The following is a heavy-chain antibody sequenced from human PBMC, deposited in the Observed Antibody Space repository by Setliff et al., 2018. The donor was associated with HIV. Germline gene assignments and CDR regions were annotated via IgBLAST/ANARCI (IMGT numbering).Heavy chain of an antibody. V-gene: IGHV4-38-2*01. CDR3: ARGKTTGSFFDKIHAAFNV. D-gene: IGHD4-17*01. CDR2: VFYRGGA. CDR1: GDSFKSAYY. J-gene: IGHJ3*01. Sequence: SETLSLTCAAFGDSFKSAYYWGWIRQPPRKTLQGLGSVFYRGGAYYNPSFKARLTMSLDTSKNQFSLNLTSLTAADTAVYFCARGKTTGSFFDKIHAAFNVWGPGTLVTV.